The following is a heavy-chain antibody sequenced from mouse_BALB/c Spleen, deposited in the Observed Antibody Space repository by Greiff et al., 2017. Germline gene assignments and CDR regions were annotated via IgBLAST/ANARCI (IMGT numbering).Heavy chain of an antibody. J-gene: IGHJ4*01. CDR1: GFNIKDTY. V-gene: IGHV14-3*02. CDR2: IDPANGNT. D-gene: IGHD2-14*01. CDR3: ARREVRYDYAMDY. Sequence: VQLKQSGPELVKPGASVKLSCTASGFNIKDTYMHWVKQRPEQGLEWIGRIDPANGNTKYDPKFQGKATITADTSSNTAYLQLSSLTSEDTAVYYCARREVRYDYAMDYWGQGTSVTVSS.